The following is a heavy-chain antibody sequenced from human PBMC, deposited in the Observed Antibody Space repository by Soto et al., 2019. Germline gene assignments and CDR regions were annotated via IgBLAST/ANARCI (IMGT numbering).Heavy chain of an antibody. D-gene: IGHD1-26*01. V-gene: IGHV1-18*01. CDR1: GYTFSRYG. CDR2: INGNTGHT. Sequence: QVQLVQSGAEVREPGASVKVSCKTSGYTFSRYGITWVRQAPGQGLEWMGWINGNTGHTIYAMHLEERLTISTDKATSTAYMELRSPKSDDTAVYYCARERKWEQLPSWGQGTLVPVYS. J-gene: IGHJ4*02. CDR3: ARERKWEQLPS.